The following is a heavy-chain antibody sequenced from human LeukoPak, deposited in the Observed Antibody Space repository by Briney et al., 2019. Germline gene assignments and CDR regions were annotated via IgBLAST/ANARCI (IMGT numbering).Heavy chain of an antibody. CDR3: ARGPYGDPVIGAFDI. Sequence: GGSLRLSCAASGFTFSSYGMHWVRQAPGKGLDWVAFIRYDGSNKYYADSMKGRFTISRDNSKNTLYLQMNSLRAEDTAVYYCARGPYGDPVIGAFDIWGQGTMVTVSS. D-gene: IGHD4-17*01. CDR1: GFTFSSYG. J-gene: IGHJ3*02. CDR2: IRYDGSNK. V-gene: IGHV3-30*02.